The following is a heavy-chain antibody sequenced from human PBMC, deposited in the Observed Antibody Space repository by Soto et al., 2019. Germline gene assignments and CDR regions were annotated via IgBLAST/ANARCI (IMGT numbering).Heavy chain of an antibody. CDR1: GYTFTGYY. J-gene: IGHJ4*02. CDR2: INPNSGGT. Sequence: GASVKVSCKASGYTFTGYYMHWVRQAPGQGLEWMGWINPNSGGTNYAQKFQGWVTMTRDTSISTAYMELSRLRSDDTAVYYCAREGQFPSYDILTGIWAPSFDYWGQGTLVTVSS. D-gene: IGHD3-9*01. CDR3: AREGQFPSYDILTGIWAPSFDY. V-gene: IGHV1-2*04.